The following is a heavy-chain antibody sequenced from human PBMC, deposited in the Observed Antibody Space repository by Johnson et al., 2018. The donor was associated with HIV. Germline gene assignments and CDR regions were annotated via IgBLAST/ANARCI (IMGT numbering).Heavy chain of an antibody. V-gene: IGHV3-23*04. CDR1: GFTFSSYA. Sequence: MQLVESGGGLVQPGGSLRLSCAASGFTFSSYAMSWVRQAPGKGLEWVSAISGSGGSTYYADSVKGRFTISRDNSKNTLYLQINSLRAEDTAVYYCAKSPGKDHGGNSGGFDIWGQGTMVTVSS. D-gene: IGHD4/OR15-4a*01. CDR2: ISGSGGST. J-gene: IGHJ3*02. CDR3: AKSPGKDHGGNSGGFDI.